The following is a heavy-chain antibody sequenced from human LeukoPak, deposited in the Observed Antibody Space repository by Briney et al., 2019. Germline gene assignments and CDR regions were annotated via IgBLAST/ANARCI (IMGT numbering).Heavy chain of an antibody. J-gene: IGHJ3*02. Sequence: ASVKVSCKASGYTFTGYYMHWVRQAPGQGLEWMGWINPNSGGTNYAQKFQGRVTMTGDTSISTAYMELSRLRSDDTAADYCARAGGGSYNDAFDIWGQGTMVTVSS. V-gene: IGHV1-2*02. CDR2: INPNSGGT. D-gene: IGHD1-26*01. CDR1: GYTFTGYY. CDR3: ARAGGGSYNDAFDI.